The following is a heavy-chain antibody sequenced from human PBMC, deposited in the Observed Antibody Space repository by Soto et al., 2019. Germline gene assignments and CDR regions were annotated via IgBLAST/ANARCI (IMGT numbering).Heavy chain of an antibody. CDR1: GNSFSSHA. D-gene: IGHD6-13*01. CDR3: ARGGALSTSWYWGDGLDA. J-gene: IGHJ5*02. Sequence: QVHLEQSGSEVKKSGSSVKVSCKSSGNSFSSHAITWVRQAPGQGLEWMGGIIPVFDTPTYARRFQDRVTITADQATNTSYMELRSRRSEDTAVYYCARGGALSTSWYWGDGLDAWGQGTQVTVSS. V-gene: IGHV1-69*01. CDR2: IIPVFDTP.